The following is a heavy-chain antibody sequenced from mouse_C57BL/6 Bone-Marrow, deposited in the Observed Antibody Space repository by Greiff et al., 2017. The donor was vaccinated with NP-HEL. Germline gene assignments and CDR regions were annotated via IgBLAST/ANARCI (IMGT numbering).Heavy chain of an antibody. CDR2: IRNKANGYTT. J-gene: IGHJ4*01. CDR3: SRSIYYDYADDRFYAVDY. D-gene: IGHD2-4*01. V-gene: IGHV7-3*01. Sequence: EVMLVESGGGLVQPGGSLSLSCAASGFTFTDYYMSWVRQPPGKALEWLVFIRNKANGYTTEYSASVKGRFTISRDNSQSILYRQMNALIAEDSATYYCSRSIYYDYADDRFYAVDYWGRGTSVTVSS. CDR1: GFTFTDYY.